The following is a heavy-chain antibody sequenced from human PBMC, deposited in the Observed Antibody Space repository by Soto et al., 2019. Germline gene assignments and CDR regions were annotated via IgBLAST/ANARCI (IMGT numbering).Heavy chain of an antibody. Sequence: EVQLLESGGGLVQPGGSLRLSCAASGFTFSSYAMSWVRQAPGKGLEWVSAISGSGGSTYYADSVKGRFTISRDNSKNTLYLQMNSLRAEDTAVYYCAKDPSLWGTVTTEFDYWGQGTLVTVSS. D-gene: IGHD4-17*01. CDR2: ISGSGGST. CDR3: AKDPSLWGTVTTEFDY. J-gene: IGHJ4*02. V-gene: IGHV3-23*01. CDR1: GFTFSSYA.